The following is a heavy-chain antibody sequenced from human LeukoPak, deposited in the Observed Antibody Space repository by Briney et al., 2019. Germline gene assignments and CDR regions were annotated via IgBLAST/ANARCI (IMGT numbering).Heavy chain of an antibody. Sequence: SETLSLTCTVSGGSISSYYWSWIRQPPGKGLEWIGYIYYSGGTNYNPSLKSRVTISVDTSKNQFSLRLHSETAADTAVYYCARHGQLSTGVYFDYWGQGTLVTVSS. V-gene: IGHV4-59*01. CDR1: GGSISSYY. J-gene: IGHJ4*02. CDR3: ARHGQLSTGVYFDY. D-gene: IGHD2-2*01. CDR2: IYYSGGT.